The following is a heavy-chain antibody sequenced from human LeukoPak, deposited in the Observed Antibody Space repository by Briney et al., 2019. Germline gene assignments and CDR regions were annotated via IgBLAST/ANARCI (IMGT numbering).Heavy chain of an antibody. CDR3: ARGDYSSSSEIDY. J-gene: IGHJ4*02. CDR1: GGSISSGSYY. Sequence: EPSETLSLTCTVSGGSISSGSYYWSWIRQPAGKGLEWIGRTYTSGSTNYNPSLKSRVTISVDTSRNQFSLKLSSVTAADTAVYYCARGDYSSSSEIDYWGQGTLVTVSS. V-gene: IGHV4-61*02. CDR2: TYTSGST. D-gene: IGHD6-6*01.